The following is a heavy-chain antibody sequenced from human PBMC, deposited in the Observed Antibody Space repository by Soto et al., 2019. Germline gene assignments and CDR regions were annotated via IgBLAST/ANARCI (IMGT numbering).Heavy chain of an antibody. CDR2: IYYSGST. V-gene: IGHV4-39*01. J-gene: IGHJ4*02. CDR1: GGSISSSSYY. CDR3: ARHTPAISISDH. D-gene: IGHD2-15*01. Sequence: QLQLQESGPGLVKPSETLSLTCTVSGGSISSSSYYWGWIRQPPGKGLEWIGSIYYSGSTYYNPSPKSPVTISVDTSKHQCSLKLSSVTAAATAVYYCARHTPAISISDHWGQGTLVTVSS.